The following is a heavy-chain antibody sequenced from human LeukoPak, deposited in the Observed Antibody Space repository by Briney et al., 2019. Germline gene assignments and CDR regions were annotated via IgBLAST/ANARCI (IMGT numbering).Heavy chain of an antibody. Sequence: GGSLRLSCAAFGFTFSTYAMSWVRQAPGKGLEWVCGISASGGSTYYADSVKGRFTISRDNSKNTLYLQMNSLRAEDTAVYYCAKDRDSTLILGAIYDWGQGTLVTVSS. V-gene: IGHV3-23*01. D-gene: IGHD3-10*01. CDR3: AKDRDSTLILGAIYD. CDR2: ISASGGST. J-gene: IGHJ4*02. CDR1: GFTFSTYA.